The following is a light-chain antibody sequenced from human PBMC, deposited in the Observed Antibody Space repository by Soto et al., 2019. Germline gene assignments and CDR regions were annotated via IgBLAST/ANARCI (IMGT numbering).Light chain of an antibody. V-gene: IGKV1-17*01. CDR3: LQHNSYPYT. CDR1: HDIRND. Sequence: DIQMTQSPSSLSASVGDRVTITCRASHDIRNDLAWYQQKPGKAPKRLIYAAFSLQSGVPSRFSGGASGTEFTLTITSLQPEDFATYYCLQHNSYPYTFGQGTKLEI. J-gene: IGKJ2*01. CDR2: AAF.